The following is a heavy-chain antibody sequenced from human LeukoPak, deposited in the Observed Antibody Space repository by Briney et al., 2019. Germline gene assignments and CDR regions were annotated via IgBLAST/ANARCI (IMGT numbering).Heavy chain of an antibody. CDR3: ARADTDLLYVRFLEWFRERAAHYYFDY. D-gene: IGHD3-3*01. CDR2: IIPILGIA. V-gene: IGHV1-69*04. J-gene: IGHJ4*02. CDR1: GGTFSSYA. Sequence: GASVKVSCKASGGTFSSYAISWVRQAPGQGLEWMGRIIPILGIANYAQKFQGRVTITADKSTSTAYMELSSLRSDDTAVYYCARADTDLLYVRFLEWFRERAAHYYFDYWGQGTLVTVSS.